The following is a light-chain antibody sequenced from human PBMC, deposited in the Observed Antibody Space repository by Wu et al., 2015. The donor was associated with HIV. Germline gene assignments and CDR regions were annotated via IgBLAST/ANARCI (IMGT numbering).Light chain of an antibody. CDR3: QHQRT. V-gene: IGKV3-15*01. J-gene: IGKJ1*01. Sequence: EIVMTQSPATLSVSPGERATLSCRASQSVSSNLAWYQQKPGQAPRLLIYGASTRATGIPARFSGSGSGTEFTLTISSLQSEDFAVYYCQHQRTFGQGDQGGNQT. CDR2: GAS. CDR1: QSVSSN.